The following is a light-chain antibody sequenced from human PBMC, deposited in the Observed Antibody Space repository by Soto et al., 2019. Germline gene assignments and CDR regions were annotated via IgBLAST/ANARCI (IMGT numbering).Light chain of an antibody. CDR3: QQYDRSPGYT. V-gene: IGKV3-20*01. CDR2: GAS. Sequence: EIVLTQSPGTLSLSPGERATLSCRASKSVRSGYLTWYQQKPGQAPRVLVYGASRRATGIPDRFSGSGSGTDFTLTISRLEPEDFAVYYCQQYDRSPGYTFGQGTKLEIK. J-gene: IGKJ2*01. CDR1: KSVRSGY.